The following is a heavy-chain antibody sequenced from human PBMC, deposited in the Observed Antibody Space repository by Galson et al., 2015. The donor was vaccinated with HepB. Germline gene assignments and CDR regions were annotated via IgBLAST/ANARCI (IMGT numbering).Heavy chain of an antibody. Sequence: SVKISCKASGGTFNSFAVSWVRQAPGQGLEWMGGIIPMFGAPHYAQKFKGRATINADKSTTTAHLELNSLTSEDTAIYYCALIPGMAVSGGLSYYYYAMDVWGLGTLVAVSS. CDR1: GGTFNSFA. J-gene: IGHJ4*02. D-gene: IGHD3-10*01. CDR3: ALIPGMAVSGGLSYYYYAMDV. CDR2: IIPMFGAP. V-gene: IGHV1-69*06.